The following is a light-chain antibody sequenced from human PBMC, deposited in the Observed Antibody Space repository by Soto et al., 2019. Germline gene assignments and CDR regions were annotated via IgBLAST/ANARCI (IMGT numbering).Light chain of an antibody. CDR1: QSISSY. V-gene: IGKV1-39*01. J-gene: IGKJ1*01. CDR2: AAS. Sequence: DIPMTQSPSSLSASVGDRVTITCRASQSISSYLNWYQQKPGKAPKLLIYAASSLQSGVPSRFSGSGSGTDFTLTISSLQPEDSATYYCQQSYSTPPWTFGQGTKVEIK. CDR3: QQSYSTPPWT.